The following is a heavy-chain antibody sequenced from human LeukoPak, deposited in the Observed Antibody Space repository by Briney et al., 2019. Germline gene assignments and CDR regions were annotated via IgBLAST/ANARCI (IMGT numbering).Heavy chain of an antibody. Sequence: PSETLSLTCAVYGGSFSGYYWSWIRQPPGKGLEWIGSIYHSGSTYYNPSLKSRVTISVDTSKNQFSLKLSPVTAADTAVYYCAREGDGYDGYYYYYMDVWGKGTTVTVSS. CDR2: IYHSGST. J-gene: IGHJ6*03. CDR3: AREGDGYDGYYYYYMDV. D-gene: IGHD5-24*01. CDR1: GGSFSGYY. V-gene: IGHV4-34*01.